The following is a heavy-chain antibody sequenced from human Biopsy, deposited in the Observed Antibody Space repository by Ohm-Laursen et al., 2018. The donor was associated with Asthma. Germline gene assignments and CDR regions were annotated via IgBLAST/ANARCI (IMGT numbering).Heavy chain of an antibody. CDR2: ISSGTTYI. CDR1: GFTFNYYS. V-gene: IGHV3-21*01. J-gene: IGHJ6*02. D-gene: IGHD2-15*01. CDR3: ARDSGGDWSCSDRRCDYYYTYAMDV. Sequence: SLRLSCTASGFTFNYYSINWVRQAPGKGLEWVASISSGTTYIYYADSVKGRFTISRDNGKNSLFLQMSSLRAEDTAAYYCARDSGGDWSCSDRRCDYYYTYAMDVWGQGTTVTVSS.